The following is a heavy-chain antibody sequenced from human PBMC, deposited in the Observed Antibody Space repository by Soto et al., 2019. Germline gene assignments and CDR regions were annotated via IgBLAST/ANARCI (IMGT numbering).Heavy chain of an antibody. V-gene: IGHV3-21*06. CDR1: GFTFTRYS. CDR3: ARESEDLTSNFDY. Sequence: GGSPRLSCAASGFTFTRYSMNWVRQAPGKGLEWVSSISSTTNYIYYGDSMKGRFTISRDNGKNSLYLEIHSLRAEDTAVYYCARESEDLTSNFDYWGQGTLVTVSS. J-gene: IGHJ4*02. CDR2: ISSTTNYI.